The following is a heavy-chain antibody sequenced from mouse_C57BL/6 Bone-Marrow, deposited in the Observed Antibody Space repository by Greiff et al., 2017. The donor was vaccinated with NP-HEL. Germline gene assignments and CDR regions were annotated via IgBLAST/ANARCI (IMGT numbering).Heavy chain of an antibody. CDR3: ARVYYYGSLDY. Sequence: EVKLVESGGGLVKPGGSLKLSCAASGFTFSDYGMHWVRQAPEKGLEWVAYISSGSSTIYYADTVKGRFTISRDNAKNTLFLQMTSLRSEDTAMYYCARVYYYGSLDYWGQGTTLTVSS. D-gene: IGHD1-1*01. CDR2: ISSGSSTI. V-gene: IGHV5-17*01. J-gene: IGHJ2*01. CDR1: GFTFSDYG.